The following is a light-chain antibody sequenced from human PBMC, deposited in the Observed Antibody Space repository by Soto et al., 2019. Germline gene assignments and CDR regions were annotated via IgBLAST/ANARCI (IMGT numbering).Light chain of an antibody. V-gene: IGKV3-15*01. CDR1: QTISNN. J-gene: IGKJ4*01. Sequence: EVVMTQSPASLSVFPGGRATLSCRASQTISNNLVWYQQSPGQPPRLLIYGASTRATGIPARFSGSGSGTECSLTICSLRSEDFAVYHCQQNHSGPLTFGGGTKVDVK. CDR2: GAS. CDR3: QQNHSGPLT.